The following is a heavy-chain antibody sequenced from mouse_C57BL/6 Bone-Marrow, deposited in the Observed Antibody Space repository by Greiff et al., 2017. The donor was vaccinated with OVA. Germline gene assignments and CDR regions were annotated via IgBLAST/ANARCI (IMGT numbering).Heavy chain of an antibody. V-gene: IGHV1-77*01. CDR2: IGPGGGST. CDR3: AIAWDDWYVDV. J-gene: IGHJ1*03. CDR1: GYTFTDYY. D-gene: IGHD4-1*01. Sequence: VKLQESGAELVKPGASVKISCKASGYTFTDYYINWVKQRPGQGLEWIGKIGPGGGSTYYTEKFKGTATLTADKSSSTAYMQLSSLTSEDSAVYFFAIAWDDWYVDVWGTGTTVTVSS.